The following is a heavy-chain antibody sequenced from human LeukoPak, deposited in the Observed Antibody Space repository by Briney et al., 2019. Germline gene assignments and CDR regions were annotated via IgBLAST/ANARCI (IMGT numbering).Heavy chain of an antibody. V-gene: IGHV3-74*01. D-gene: IGHD2-21*02. CDR1: GFPFSTYS. CDR2: ISPDGTSR. J-gene: IGHJ5*02. Sequence: GGSLRLSCAASGFPFSTYSLHWVRQPPGKGLVWVSRISPDGTSRAYADSVQGRFIISRDSAKNTLFLQMNSLTFEDTAVYYCTRDGGLLPDTWGKGTLVTVSS. CDR3: TRDGGLLPDT.